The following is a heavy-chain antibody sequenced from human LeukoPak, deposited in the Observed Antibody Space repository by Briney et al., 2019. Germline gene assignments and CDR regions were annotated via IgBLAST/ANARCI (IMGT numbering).Heavy chain of an antibody. D-gene: IGHD2-15*01. CDR2: IRSKAYGGTT. CDR1: GFTFSSYA. V-gene: IGHV3-49*03. CDR3: TRGWYCSGGSCYGDAFDI. J-gene: IGHJ3*02. Sequence: GGSLRLSCAASGFTFSSYAMSWFRQAPGKGLEWVGFIRSKAYGGTTEYAASVKGRFTISRDDSKSIAYLQMNSLKTEDTAVYYCTRGWYCSGGSCYGDAFDIWGQGTMVTVSS.